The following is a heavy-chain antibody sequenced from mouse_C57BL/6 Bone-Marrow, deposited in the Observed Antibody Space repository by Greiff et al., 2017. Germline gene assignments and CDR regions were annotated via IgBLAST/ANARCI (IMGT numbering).Heavy chain of an antibody. CDR3: ARHKIYDCYYSYWYFDV. J-gene: IGHJ1*03. D-gene: IGHD2-3*01. Sequence: EVKLVESGGGLVQPGGSLKLSCAASGFTFSDYYMYWVRQTPEKRLEWVAYISNGGGSTYYPDTVKGRFTISRDNAKNTLYLQMSRLKSEDTAMYYCARHKIYDCYYSYWYFDVWGTGTTVTASS. V-gene: IGHV5-12*01. CDR1: GFTFSDYY. CDR2: ISNGGGST.